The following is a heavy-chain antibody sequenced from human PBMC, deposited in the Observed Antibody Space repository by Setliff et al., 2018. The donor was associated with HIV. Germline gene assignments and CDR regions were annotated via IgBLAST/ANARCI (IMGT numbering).Heavy chain of an antibody. CDR3: ARAYYYDSSGLAPYYYYGMDV. Sequence: SVKVSCKASGGTFSSYAISWVRQAPGQGLEWMEGIIPILGIANYAQKFQGRVTITADKSTSTAYMELSSLRSEDTAVYYCARAYYYDSSGLAPYYYYGMDVWGQGTTVTVSS. CDR2: IIPILGIA. D-gene: IGHD3-22*01. J-gene: IGHJ6*02. V-gene: IGHV1-69*10. CDR1: GGTFSSYA.